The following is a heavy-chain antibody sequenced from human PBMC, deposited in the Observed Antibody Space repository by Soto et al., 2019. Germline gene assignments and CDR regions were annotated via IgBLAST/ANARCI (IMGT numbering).Heavy chain of an antibody. V-gene: IGHV4-59*01. CDR2: MYHSGTT. D-gene: IGHD3-16*01. J-gene: IGHJ5*02. CDR1: GGSFSSYY. Sequence: SETLSLTCTVSGGSFSSYYWSWIRRPPGKGMEWIGYMYHSGTTNYNPSLKSRVTISVDTSNNQFSLRLSSVTAADTAVYYCARVLPYDWSDGGGWFDPWGQGTLVTVSS. CDR3: ARVLPYDWSDGGGWFDP.